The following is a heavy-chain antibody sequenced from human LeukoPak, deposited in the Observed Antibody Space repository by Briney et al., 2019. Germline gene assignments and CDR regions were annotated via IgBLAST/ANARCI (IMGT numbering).Heavy chain of an antibody. D-gene: IGHD2-2*01. Sequence: SVKVSCKASGGTFSSYAISWVRQAPGQGLEWMGGIIPIFGTANYAQKFQGRVTITADESTSTAYMKLSSLRSEDTVVYYCARAEVPAAIYYYYGMDVWGKGTTVTVPS. V-gene: IGHV1-69*13. J-gene: IGHJ6*04. CDR1: GGTFSSYA. CDR3: ARAEVPAAIYYYYGMDV. CDR2: IIPIFGTA.